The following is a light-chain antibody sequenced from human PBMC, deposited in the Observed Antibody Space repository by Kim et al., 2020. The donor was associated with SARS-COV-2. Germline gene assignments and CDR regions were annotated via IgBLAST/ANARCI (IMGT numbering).Light chain of an antibody. J-gene: IGKJ1*01. V-gene: IGKV1-5*03. Sequence: DIQMTQSPSTLSASVGDRVTITCRASQSISYWLAWYQQKPGKAPKLLIYKASSLQRGVPSRFSGSESGTEFTLTISSLQPDDFATYSCQQYNSYPRTFGQGTKVDIK. CDR1: QSISYW. CDR2: KAS. CDR3: QQYNSYPRT.